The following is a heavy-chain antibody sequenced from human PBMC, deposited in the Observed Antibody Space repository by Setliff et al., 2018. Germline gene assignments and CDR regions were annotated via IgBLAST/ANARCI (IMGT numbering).Heavy chain of an antibody. CDR2: IYHSGST. V-gene: IGHV4-38-2*01. Sequence: SETLSLTCAVSGYSISSGYYWGWIRQPPGKGLEWIGNIYHSGSTYYNPSLKSRVTISVDTSKNQFSLKLSSVTAADTAVHYCARSPITIFGVVLHPLDYWGQGTLVTVSS. J-gene: IGHJ4*02. CDR1: GYSISSGYY. CDR3: ARSPITIFGVVLHPLDY. D-gene: IGHD3-3*01.